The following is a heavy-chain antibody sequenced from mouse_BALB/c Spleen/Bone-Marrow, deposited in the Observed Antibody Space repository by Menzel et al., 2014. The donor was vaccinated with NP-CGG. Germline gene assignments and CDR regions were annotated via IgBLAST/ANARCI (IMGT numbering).Heavy chain of an antibody. D-gene: IGHD2-1*01. V-gene: IGHV1S135*01. Sequence: EVQLQQSGPELVKPGASVKVSCKASGYAFTSYNIYWVEQSHGKSLEWIGYIDPYNGDTNYNQKFKVKATLTVDKSSGTAYMHLNSLTSEDSAVYYCASCGNYEAWFAYWGQGTLVTVSA. CDR3: ASCGNYEAWFAY. CDR1: GYAFTSYN. CDR2: IDPYNGDT. J-gene: IGHJ3*01.